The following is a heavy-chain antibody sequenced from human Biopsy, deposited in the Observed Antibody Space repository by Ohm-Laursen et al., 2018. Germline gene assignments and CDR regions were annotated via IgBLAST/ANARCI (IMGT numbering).Heavy chain of an antibody. Sequence: ASVKVSCKTSGHTFTSYYMHWVRQAPGQGLEWMGVMTPIPTYAQKFQGRLTLTRDTSTSTVYMELSSLRSEDTAIYYCARRDSLDYWGQGTLVTVSS. V-gene: IGHV1-46*01. J-gene: IGHJ4*02. CDR1: GHTFTSYY. CDR2: MTPIP. CDR3: ARRDSLDY.